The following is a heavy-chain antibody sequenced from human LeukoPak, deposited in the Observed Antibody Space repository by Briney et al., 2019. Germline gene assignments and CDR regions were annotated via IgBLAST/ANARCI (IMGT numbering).Heavy chain of an antibody. V-gene: IGHV4-31*03. CDR3: ATDTGFWSGYYYGMDV. Sequence: SETLSLTCTVSGGSISSGGYYWSWIRQHPGQGLEWIGYIYYSGSTYYNPSLKSRVTISVDTSKNQFSLKLSSVTAADTAVYYCATDTGFWSGYYYGMDVWGQGTTVTVSS. D-gene: IGHD3-3*01. CDR2: IYYSGST. CDR1: GGSISSGGYY. J-gene: IGHJ6*02.